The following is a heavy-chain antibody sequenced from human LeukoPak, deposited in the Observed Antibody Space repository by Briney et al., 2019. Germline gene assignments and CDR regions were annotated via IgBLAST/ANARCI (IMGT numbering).Heavy chain of an antibody. J-gene: IGHJ4*02. CDR3: ARDWYLDLSDYFDY. Sequence: ASVKVSCKASGYTFTSYGISWVRQAPGQGLEWMGWIGAYNGNTNYAQKLQGRVTMTTDTSTSTAYMELRSLRSDDTAVYYCARDWYLDLSDYFDYWGQGTLVTVSS. D-gene: IGHD6-13*01. V-gene: IGHV1-18*01. CDR2: IGAYNGNT. CDR1: GYTFTSYG.